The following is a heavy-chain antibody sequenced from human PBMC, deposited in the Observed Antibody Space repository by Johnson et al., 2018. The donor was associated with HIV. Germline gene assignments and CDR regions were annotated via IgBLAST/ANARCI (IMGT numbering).Heavy chain of an antibody. Sequence: VQLVESGGGLVQPGGSLRLSCAASGFTVSSYAMHWVRQATGNGLEWVSAIGTAGATYYPGSAKGRLTITRENAKNSLYLQMNSLRAEDTDVYYGARETRDDAFDIWGQGTMVTVSS. CDR2: IGTAGAT. D-gene: IGHD4-11*01. CDR1: GFTVSSYA. V-gene: IGHV3-13*01. CDR3: ARETRDDAFDI. J-gene: IGHJ3*02.